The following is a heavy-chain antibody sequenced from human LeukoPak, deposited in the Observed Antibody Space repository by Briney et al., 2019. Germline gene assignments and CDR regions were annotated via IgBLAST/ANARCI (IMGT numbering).Heavy chain of an antibody. V-gene: IGHV4-39*01. CDR2: IYHSGST. D-gene: IGHD3-10*01. CDR1: GGSISSSSYY. J-gene: IGHJ6*02. Sequence: SETLSLTCTVSGGSISSSSYYWGWIRQPPGKGLEWIGSIYHSGSTYYNPSLKGRVTISVDTSKNQFSLKLSSVTAADTAVYYCARQDYGSGKYYYYYGMDVWGQGTMVTVSS. CDR3: ARQDYGSGKYYYYYGMDV.